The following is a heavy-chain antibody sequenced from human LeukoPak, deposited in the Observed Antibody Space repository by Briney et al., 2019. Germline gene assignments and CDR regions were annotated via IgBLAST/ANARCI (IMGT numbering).Heavy chain of an antibody. CDR3: ARVGYGYVPDY. CDR2: INPSGGST. D-gene: IGHD5-18*01. V-gene: IGHV1-46*01. CDR1: GYTFTGYY. Sequence: ASVKVSCKASGYTFTGYYMHWVRQAPGQGLEWMGIINPSGGSTSYAQKFQGRVTMTRDMSTSTVYMELSSLRSEDTAVYYCARVGYGYVPDYWGREPWSPSPQ. J-gene: IGHJ4*02.